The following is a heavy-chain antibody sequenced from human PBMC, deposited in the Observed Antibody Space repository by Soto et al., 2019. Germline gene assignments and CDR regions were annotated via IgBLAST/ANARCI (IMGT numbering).Heavy chain of an antibody. J-gene: IGHJ4*02. CDR2: IKPDGSDK. CDR1: GFTFSSKW. Sequence: EVQLVESGGGLVQPGGSLRLSCAASGFTFSSKWMSWVRQAPGKGLEWVANIKPDGSDKYYVDSVKGRFTISRDNAQNSVYLQMHSLRAEDPAVYYCARQYTYGRVWGQVTLVTVSS. D-gene: IGHD5-18*01. CDR3: ARQYTYGRV. V-gene: IGHV3-7*01.